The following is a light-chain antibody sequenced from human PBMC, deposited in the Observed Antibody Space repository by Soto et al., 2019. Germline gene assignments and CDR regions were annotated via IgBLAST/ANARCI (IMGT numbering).Light chain of an antibody. CDR2: STN. V-gene: IGLV8-61*01. J-gene: IGLJ3*02. CDR3: ELYMGSGISNWV. Sequence: QTVVTQEPSFSVSPGGTVTLTCGLSSGSVSTSYYPSWYQQTPGQAPRTLIYSTNTRSSGVPDRFSGSILGNKAALTITGAQADDESDYYCELYMGSGISNWVFGGGTKVTVL. CDR1: SGSVSTSYY.